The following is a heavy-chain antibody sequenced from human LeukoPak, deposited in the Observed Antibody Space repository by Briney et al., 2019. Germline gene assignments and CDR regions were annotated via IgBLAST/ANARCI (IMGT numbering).Heavy chain of an antibody. D-gene: IGHD5-24*01. CDR2: ISVINSGNT. CDR1: GYTFSSYG. CDR3: ARGRDGYNFHY. Sequence: GASVKVSCKASGYTFSSYGINWVRQAPGQGLEWMGWISVINSGNTRYAQNFQGRLTMTTDTSTTTAHMELRSLRSDDTAVYYCARGRDGYNFHYWGQGTLVTVSS. V-gene: IGHV1-18*01. J-gene: IGHJ4*02.